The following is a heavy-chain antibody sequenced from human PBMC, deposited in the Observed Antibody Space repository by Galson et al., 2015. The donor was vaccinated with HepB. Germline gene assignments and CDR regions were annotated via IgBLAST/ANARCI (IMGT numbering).Heavy chain of an antibody. Sequence: QSGAEVKKPGESLKISCTGSGYSFTSYWIGWVRQMPGKSLEWMGIIYPGDSDTRYSPSFQGQVTISADKSISTAYLQWSSLKASDTAMYYCARWGEMATGIRRLDYWGQRTLVTVSS. V-gene: IGHV5-51*01. J-gene: IGHJ4*02. D-gene: IGHD5-24*01. CDR3: ARWGEMATGIRRLDY. CDR1: GYSFTSYW. CDR2: IYPGDSDT.